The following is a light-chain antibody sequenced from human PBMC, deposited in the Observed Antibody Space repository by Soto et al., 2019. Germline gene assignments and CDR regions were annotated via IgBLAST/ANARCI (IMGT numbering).Light chain of an antibody. CDR1: QNVGIN. J-gene: IGKJ2*01. CDR3: LQYNDWPYT. V-gene: IGKV3-15*01. CDR2: GKS. Sequence: EIVVTQSPATLSVSPGDRATLSCRASQNVGINLAWYQQKPGQAPRLLIYGKSTRATGIPARFSGIGSGTEFTLAISSLQSEDFALYYCLQYNDWPYTFGQGTKLEI.